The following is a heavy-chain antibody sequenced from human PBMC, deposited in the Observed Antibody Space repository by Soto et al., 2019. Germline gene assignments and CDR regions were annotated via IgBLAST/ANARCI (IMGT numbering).Heavy chain of an antibody. V-gene: IGHV1-3*04. J-gene: IGHJ6*04. CDR1: GYNFTTYA. CDR3: ARGERLYYSYYGIEV. CDR2: INTGNGNT. D-gene: IGHD3-3*01. Sequence: GASVKVSCKASGYNFTTYAILWVRQAPLQMLEWMVCINTGNGNTRYSPKFQGRVTIIRDTSASTAYMELSSLKSEDTAVYYCARGERLYYSYYGIEVWGKGAKVTVSS.